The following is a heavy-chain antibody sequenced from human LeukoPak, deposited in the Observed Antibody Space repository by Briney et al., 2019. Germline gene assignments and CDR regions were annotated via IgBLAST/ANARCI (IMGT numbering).Heavy chain of an antibody. D-gene: IGHD2-2*01. CDR1: GFTVSSNY. CDR3: ARDCSSTSCYLGLDY. CDR2: IYSGGST. J-gene: IGHJ4*02. Sequence: GGSLRLSCAASGFTVSSNYMSWVRQAPGKGLEWVSVIYSGGSTYYADSVKSRFTISRDNSKNTLYLQMNSLRAEDTAVYYCARDCSSTSCYLGLDYWGQGTLVTVSS. V-gene: IGHV3-66*01.